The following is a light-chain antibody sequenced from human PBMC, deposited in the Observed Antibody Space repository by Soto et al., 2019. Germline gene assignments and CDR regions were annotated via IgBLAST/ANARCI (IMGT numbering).Light chain of an antibody. CDR1: QSVSTNY. V-gene: IGKV3-20*01. J-gene: IGKJ3*01. CDR2: GAS. Sequence: EIVLTQSPATLSLSPGERATLSCRASQSVSTNYLAWYQQRPGQAPRLLISGASYRATGIPDRFSGSGSGTDFTLTISRLEPEDFAVYYCQHYSSSPPEFTFGPGTKVDSK. CDR3: QHYSSSPPEFT.